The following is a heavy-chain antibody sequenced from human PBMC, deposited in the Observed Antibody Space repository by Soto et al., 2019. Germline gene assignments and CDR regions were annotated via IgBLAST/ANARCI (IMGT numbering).Heavy chain of an antibody. Sequence: QVQLQQWGAGLLKPSETLSLTCAVYGGSFSGYYWSWIRQRPGKGLEWIGEINHSGSTNYNPSLKSRVTISVDTSKNQFSLKLSSVNAADTAVYYCARDASGSYPFDYWGQGTLVTVSS. D-gene: IGHD1-26*01. V-gene: IGHV4-34*01. CDR1: GGSFSGYY. CDR2: INHSGST. J-gene: IGHJ4*02. CDR3: ARDASGSYPFDY.